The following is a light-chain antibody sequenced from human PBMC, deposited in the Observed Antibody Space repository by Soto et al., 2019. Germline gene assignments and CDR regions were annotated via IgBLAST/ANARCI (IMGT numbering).Light chain of an antibody. CDR3: AAWDDSLSAAV. Sequence: QSVLTQPPSASGTPGQRVNISCSGSSSNIGSNYVYWYQQLPGTAPKLLIYRNNQRPSGVPDRFSGSKSGTSASLAISGLRSEDEADYYCAAWDDSLSAAVFGGGTQLTVL. J-gene: IGLJ7*01. V-gene: IGLV1-47*01. CDR1: SSNIGSNY. CDR2: RNN.